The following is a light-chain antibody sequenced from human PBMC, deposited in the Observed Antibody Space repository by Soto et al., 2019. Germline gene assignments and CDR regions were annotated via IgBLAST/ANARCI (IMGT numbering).Light chain of an antibody. CDR2: ETS. J-gene: IGKJ1*01. Sequence: DIQLTQSPSTLSASVGDRVTITCRASQTISSWLAWYQQKPGKAPNLLIYETSNLDSGVPSRFSGSGSGTEFTLTNSALQSDDFSPYYCQYYNDYCLTCGQGTKVEIK. V-gene: IGKV1-5*03. CDR1: QTISSW. CDR3: QYYNDYCLT.